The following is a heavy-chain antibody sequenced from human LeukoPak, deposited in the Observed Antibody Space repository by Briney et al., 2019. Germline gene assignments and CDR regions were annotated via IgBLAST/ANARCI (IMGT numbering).Heavy chain of an antibody. CDR1: GFTFRTYD. CDR2: IGTTADT. J-gene: IGHJ3*02. CDR3: ARGTNAYASEEPDAFDI. D-gene: IGHD1-14*01. V-gene: IGHV3-13*01. Sequence: QAGGSLRLSCAASGFTFRTYDMHWVRQVPGEGLEWVSTIGTTADTFYPGTVKGRFTISRDNAKNSFYLHMSNLGAGDTAVYYCARGTNAYASEEPDAFDIWGQGTLVTVSS.